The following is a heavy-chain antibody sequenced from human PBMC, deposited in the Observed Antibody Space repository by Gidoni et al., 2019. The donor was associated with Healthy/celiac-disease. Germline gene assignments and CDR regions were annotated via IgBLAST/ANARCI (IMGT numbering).Heavy chain of an antibody. J-gene: IGHJ4*02. CDR3: AKDPFARRGLRFLEWLLSPFDY. D-gene: IGHD3-3*01. CDR1: GFTFSIYA. CDR2: ISGSGGST. V-gene: IGHV3-23*01. Sequence: EVQLFESGGGLVQPGGSLRLSCAASGFTFSIYAMSWVLQAPGKGLEWVSAISGSGGSTYYADSVKGRFTISRDNSKNTLYLQMNSLRAEDTAVYYCAKDPFARRGLRFLEWLLSPFDYWGQGTLVTVSS.